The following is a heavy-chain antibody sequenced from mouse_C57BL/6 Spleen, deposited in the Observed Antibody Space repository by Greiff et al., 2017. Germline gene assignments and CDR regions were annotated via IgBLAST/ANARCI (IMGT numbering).Heavy chain of an antibody. J-gene: IGHJ3*01. CDR2: IDPSDSET. Sequence: QVQLQQPGAELVRPGSSVKLSCKASGYTFTSYWMHWVKQRPIQGLEWIGNIDPSDSETHYTQTFKDKATLTVDKSSSTAHMQLSSLTSEDSAVYYCARGDGGAWCAYWGQGTLVTVSA. CDR3: ARGDGGAWCAY. V-gene: IGHV1-52*01. CDR1: GYTFTSYW.